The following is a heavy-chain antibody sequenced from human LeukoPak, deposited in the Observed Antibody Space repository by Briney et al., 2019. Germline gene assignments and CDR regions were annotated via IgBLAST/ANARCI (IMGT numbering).Heavy chain of an antibody. V-gene: IGHV3-23*01. CDR2: VSSSGYST. D-gene: IGHD2-2*01. J-gene: IGHJ4*02. CDR3: AKDHGYCRSNTCFQPFDS. CDR1: GFTFNSYA. Sequence: GGSLRLSCAASGFTFNSYAMSWVRQAPGKGLEWISSVSSSGYSTYSADSVEGRFTISRDNSENTLCLQMNGLRAEDTAVYYCAKDHGYCRSNTCFQPFDSWGQGTLVTVSS.